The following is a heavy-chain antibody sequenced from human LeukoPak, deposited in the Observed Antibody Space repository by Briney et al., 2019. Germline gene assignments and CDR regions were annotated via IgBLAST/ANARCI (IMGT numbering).Heavy chain of an antibody. CDR2: ISNSGSTI. J-gene: IGHJ4*02. V-gene: IGHV3-48*03. CDR3: AKGPYSSRYYYDSSGYTG. CDR1: GFTFSSYE. D-gene: IGHD3-22*01. Sequence: GGSLRLSCAASGFTFSSYEMNWVRQAPGKGLEWVSYISNSGSTIYYTDSVKGRFTISRDNSKNTLYLQMNSLRAEDTAVYYCAKGPYSSRYYYDSSGYTGWGQGTLVTVSS.